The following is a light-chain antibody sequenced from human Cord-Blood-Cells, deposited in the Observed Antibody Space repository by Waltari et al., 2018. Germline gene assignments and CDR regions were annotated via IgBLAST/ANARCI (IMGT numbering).Light chain of an antibody. CDR1: QSISSY. Sequence: DIQMTQSPSSLSASVGHRVPITCRASQSISSYLNWYQHKPGKAPKLLIYAASSLQSGVPSRFSGSGSGTDFTLTISSLQPEDFATYYCQQSYSTPLTFGGGTKVEIK. V-gene: IGKV1-39*01. CDR2: AAS. CDR3: QQSYSTPLT. J-gene: IGKJ4*01.